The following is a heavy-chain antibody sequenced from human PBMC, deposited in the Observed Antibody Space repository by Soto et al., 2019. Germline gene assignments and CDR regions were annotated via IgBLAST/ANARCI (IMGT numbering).Heavy chain of an antibody. D-gene: IGHD3-10*01. CDR3: ARGVGSGSYYNQYNWFDP. Sequence: QVQLVQSGGEVKKPGASVKVSCKASGYTFTNYGISWVRQAPGQGLEWMGWINVYNGNTKYAQKVQGRVTMTTETSTSTAYMELRSLRSDDTAVYYGARGVGSGSYYNQYNWFDPWGQGTLVTVSS. CDR1: GYTFTNYG. V-gene: IGHV1-18*01. CDR2: INVYNGNT. J-gene: IGHJ5*02.